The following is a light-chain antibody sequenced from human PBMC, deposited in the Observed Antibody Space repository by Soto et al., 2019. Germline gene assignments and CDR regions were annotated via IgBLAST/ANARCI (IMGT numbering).Light chain of an antibody. Sequence: QSALTQPASVSGSPGQSITISCTGTSSDVGSYNLVSWYQQHPGKAPKLMIYEVSKRPSGDYNPFSGSKSGNTASLTISGAQAEDESDCCCCSYGCSSTVVFGTGTKLTVL. CDR3: CSYGCSSTVV. CDR2: EVS. J-gene: IGLJ2*01. CDR1: SSDVGSYNL. V-gene: IGLV2-23*02.